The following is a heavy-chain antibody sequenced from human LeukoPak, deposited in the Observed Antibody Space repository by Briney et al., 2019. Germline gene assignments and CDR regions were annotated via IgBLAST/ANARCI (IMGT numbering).Heavy chain of an antibody. CDR1: GGSISSYY. D-gene: IGHD1-26*01. CDR2: IYYSGST. CDR3: ARNSGSFQTYYFDY. V-gene: IGHV4-59*01. Sequence: SETLSLTCTVSGGSISSYYWSWIRQPPGKGLEWIGYIYYSGSTNYNPSLKSRVTISVDTSKNQFSLKLSSVTAADTAVYYCARNSGSFQTYYFDYWGQGTPVTVSS. J-gene: IGHJ4*02.